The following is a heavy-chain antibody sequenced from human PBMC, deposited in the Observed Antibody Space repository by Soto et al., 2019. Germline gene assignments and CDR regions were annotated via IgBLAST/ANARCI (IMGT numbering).Heavy chain of an antibody. D-gene: IGHD3-16*01. CDR2: IYYSGST. V-gene: IGHV4-59*01. Sequence: QVQLQESGPGLVKPSETLSLTCTVSGGYISSYYWSWIRQPPAKGLEWIGYIYYSGSTNNNPSLKSRVTISVDTSKNQFSLKLSSVTAADTAVYYCAREGAARGYYYYGMDVWGQGTTVTVSS. J-gene: IGHJ6*02. CDR1: GGYISSYY. CDR3: AREGAARGYYYYGMDV.